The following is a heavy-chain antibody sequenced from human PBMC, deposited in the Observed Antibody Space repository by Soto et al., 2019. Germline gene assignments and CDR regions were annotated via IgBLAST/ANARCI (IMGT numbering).Heavy chain of an antibody. V-gene: IGHV1-18*01. CDR1: GYTFTSYG. Sequence: GASVKVSCKASGYTFTSYGISWVRQAPGQGLEWMGWISAYNGNTNYAQKLQGRVTMTTDTSTSTAYMELRSLRSDDTAVYYCTRDWGDYVGYYFDYWGQGTLVTVSS. CDR2: ISAYNGNT. D-gene: IGHD4-17*01. J-gene: IGHJ4*02. CDR3: TRDWGDYVGYYFDY.